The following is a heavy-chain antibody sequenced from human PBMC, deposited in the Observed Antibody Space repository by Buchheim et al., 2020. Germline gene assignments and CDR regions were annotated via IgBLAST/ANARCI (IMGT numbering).Heavy chain of an antibody. Sequence: QVQLQQWGAGLLKPSEPLSLTCAVYGGSFSGYYWSWIRQPPGKGLEWIGEINHSGSTNYNPSLKSRVTISVDTSKNPFSLKVNSVTAADTAVYYCARGHGFSSSWYYYYMDVWGKGTT. V-gene: IGHV4-34*01. J-gene: IGHJ6*03. D-gene: IGHD6-13*01. CDR1: GGSFSGYY. CDR3: ARGHGFSSSWYYYYMDV. CDR2: INHSGST.